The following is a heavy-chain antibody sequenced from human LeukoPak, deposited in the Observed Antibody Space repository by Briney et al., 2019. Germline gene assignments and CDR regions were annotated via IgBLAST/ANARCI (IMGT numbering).Heavy chain of an antibody. J-gene: IGHJ4*02. Sequence: PSETLSLTCAVYGGSFSGYYWSWIRQPPGKGLEWIGEINHSGSTNYNPSLKSRVTISVDTSKNQFSLKLSSVTAADTAVYYCAREERPPGYFPYYFDYWGQGTLVTVSS. CDR2: INHSGST. V-gene: IGHV4-34*01. CDR1: GGSFSGYY. CDR3: AREERPPGYFPYYFDY. D-gene: IGHD1-1*01.